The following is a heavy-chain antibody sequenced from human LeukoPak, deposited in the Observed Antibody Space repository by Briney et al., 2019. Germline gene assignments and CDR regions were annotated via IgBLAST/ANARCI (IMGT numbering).Heavy chain of an antibody. CDR3: ARGGLDTAMVMYYYYYYMDV. V-gene: IGHV1-2*02. CDR2: INPNSGGT. Sequence: ASVKVSCKASGYTFTGYYIHWVRQAPGQGLEWMGWINPNSGGTNYAQKFQGRVTMTRDTSIRTAYMDLSRLRSDDTAVYYCARGGLDTAMVMYYYYYYMDVWGKGTTVTVSS. D-gene: IGHD5-18*01. CDR1: GYTFTGYY. J-gene: IGHJ6*03.